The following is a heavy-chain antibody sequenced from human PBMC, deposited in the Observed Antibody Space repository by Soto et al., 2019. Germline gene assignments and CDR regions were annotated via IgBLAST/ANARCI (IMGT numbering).Heavy chain of an antibody. J-gene: IGHJ5*02. CDR1: GSTFRNAW. Sequence: KLGGSVRLSCAASGSTFRNAWMSWLRQAPGTGLEWVGRVKSKSNVGITDYAASVKGRFTISRDDSKNTLYLQMNSLKTEDTAVYYCTTLGFDPWGQGTLVTVSS. CDR3: TTLGFDP. V-gene: IGHV3-15*01. CDR2: VKSKSNVGIT.